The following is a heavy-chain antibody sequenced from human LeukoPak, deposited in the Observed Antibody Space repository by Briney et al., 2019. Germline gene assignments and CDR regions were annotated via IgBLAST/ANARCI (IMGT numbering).Heavy chain of an antibody. J-gene: IGHJ4*02. CDR2: MNPNSGNT. Sequence: ASVTVSCKASGYTFTSYDINWVRQATGQGLEWMGWMNPNSGNTGYAQKFQGRVTISRNTSITTAYMELSSLRSEDTAVYYCARGAGYCSTPSCSLGYWGQGTLVTVSS. D-gene: IGHD2-2*01. V-gene: IGHV1-8*03. CDR1: GYTFTSYD. CDR3: ARGAGYCSTPSCSLGY.